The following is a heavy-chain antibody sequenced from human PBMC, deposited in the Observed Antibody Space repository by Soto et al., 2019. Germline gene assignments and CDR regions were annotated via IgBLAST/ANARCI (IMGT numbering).Heavy chain of an antibody. CDR1: GYTFTSYY. J-gene: IGHJ4*02. CDR2: INPSGGST. CDR3: ARDLGYYDSSGYAIDY. D-gene: IGHD3-22*01. Sequence: ASVKVSCKASGYTFTSYYMHWARQAPGQGLEWMGIINPSGGSTSYAQKFQGRVTMTRDTSTSTVYMELSSLRSEDTAVYYCARDLGYYDSSGYAIDYWGQGTLVTVSS. V-gene: IGHV1-46*01.